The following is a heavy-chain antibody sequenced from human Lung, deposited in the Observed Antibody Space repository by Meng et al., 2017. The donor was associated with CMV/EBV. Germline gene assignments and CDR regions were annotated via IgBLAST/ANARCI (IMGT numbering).Heavy chain of an antibody. J-gene: IGHJ4*02. V-gene: IGHV1-46*01. Sequence: QVLWLQSGAEVKKPGASVTVSCKASGYTFTNYYMHWVRQAPGQGLEWMGIINTSVGYTSHAQKFQGRVTMTRDTSTSTVHMEVSSLRSADTAVYYCARASRVLGGFDYWGQGTLVTVSS. CDR3: ARASRVLGGFDY. D-gene: IGHD3-16*01. CDR1: GYTFTNYY. CDR2: INTSVGYT.